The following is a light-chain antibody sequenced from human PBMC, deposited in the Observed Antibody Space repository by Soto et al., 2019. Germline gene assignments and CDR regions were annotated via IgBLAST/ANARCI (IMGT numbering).Light chain of an antibody. V-gene: IGKV1-12*01. CDR2: SAS. J-gene: IGKJ1*01. CDR1: QGIGVR. CDR3: LQVNSFPRT. Sequence: IQMTQSPSSLSASIGDRVTITCRASQGIGVRLAWFQQKPGKAPQYLIQSASTLASGVPSRFSGSGSGTDFTLTINNLQPEDVATYYCLQVNSFPRTFGQGTKVDIK.